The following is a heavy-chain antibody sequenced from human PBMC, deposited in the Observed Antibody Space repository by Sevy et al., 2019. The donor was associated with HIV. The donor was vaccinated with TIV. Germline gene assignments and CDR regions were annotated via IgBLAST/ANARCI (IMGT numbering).Heavy chain of an antibody. D-gene: IGHD3-3*01. Sequence: GGSLRLSCAASAFTFSTYTMNWVRQAPGKGLEWVAVIRYDGSNKYYADSVKGRFTISRDNSKNTLYLQMNSLRAEDTAVYYCARDRLGITISAEWGGGMDVWGQGTTVTVSS. CDR1: AFTFSTYT. CDR2: IRYDGSNK. V-gene: IGHV3-33*08. CDR3: ARDRLGITISAEWGGGMDV. J-gene: IGHJ6*02.